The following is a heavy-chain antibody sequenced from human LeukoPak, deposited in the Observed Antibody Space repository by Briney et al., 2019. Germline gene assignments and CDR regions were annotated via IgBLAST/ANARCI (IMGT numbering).Heavy chain of an antibody. CDR2: ISYDGSNK. CDR3: ARWRIAAAGPRTDAFDI. D-gene: IGHD6-13*01. J-gene: IGHJ3*02. CDR1: GFTFSSYA. V-gene: IGHV3-30*04. Sequence: GGSLRLSCAASGFTFSSYAMHWVCQAPGKGLERVAVISYDGSNKYYADSVKGRFTISRDNSKNTLYLQMNSLRAEDTAVYYCARWRIAAAGPRTDAFDIWGQGTMVTVSS.